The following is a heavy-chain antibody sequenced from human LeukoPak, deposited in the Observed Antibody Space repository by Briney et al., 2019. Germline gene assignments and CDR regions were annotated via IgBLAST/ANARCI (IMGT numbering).Heavy chain of an antibody. CDR1: GGSISSYY. Sequence: SETLSLTCTVSGGSISSYYWSWIRQPPGKGLEWIGYIYYSGSTNYNPSLKSRVTISVDTSKNQFSLKPSSVTAADTAVYYCARRVGYCSSTSCYGPFDYWGQGTLVTVSS. J-gene: IGHJ4*02. V-gene: IGHV4-59*08. CDR3: ARRVGYCSSTSCYGPFDY. CDR2: IYYSGST. D-gene: IGHD2-2*03.